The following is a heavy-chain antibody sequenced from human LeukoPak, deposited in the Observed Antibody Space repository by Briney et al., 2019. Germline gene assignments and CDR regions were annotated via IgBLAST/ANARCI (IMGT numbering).Heavy chain of an antibody. CDR1: GGSFSGYY. V-gene: IGHV4-34*01. CDR2: INHSGST. J-gene: IGHJ4*02. D-gene: IGHD2-2*01. CDR3: ARGLGYCSR. Sequence: PSETLSLTCAVYGGSFSGYYWSWIRQPPGKGLEWIGEINHSGSTNYNPSLKSRVTISVDTSKNQFSLKLTSVTAADTAVYYCARGLGYCSRWGQGTLVTVSS.